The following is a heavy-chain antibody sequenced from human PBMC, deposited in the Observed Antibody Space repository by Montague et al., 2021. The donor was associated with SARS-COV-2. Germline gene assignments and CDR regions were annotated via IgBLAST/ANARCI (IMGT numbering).Heavy chain of an antibody. CDR2: FTGGSGGST. CDR1: GFTFSSYA. D-gene: IGHD3-10*01. Sequence: SLRLSCAASGFTFSSYAMSWVRQAPGKGLKWVSTFTGGSGGSTYYANSVKGRFTISRDSSKNTLYLQMNNLRAEDTAVYYCAKDRWGVPGPLDPFDYWGQGTLVTVSS. J-gene: IGHJ4*02. CDR3: AKDRWGVPGPLDPFDY. V-gene: IGHV3-23*01.